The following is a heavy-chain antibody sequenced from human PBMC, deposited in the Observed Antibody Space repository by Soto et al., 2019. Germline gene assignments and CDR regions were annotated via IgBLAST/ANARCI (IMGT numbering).Heavy chain of an antibody. J-gene: IGHJ4*02. V-gene: IGHV3-23*01. CDR2: ISGSGGNP. D-gene: IGHD2-15*01. CDR1: GFTFSSYG. Sequence: GGSLRLSCAASGFTFSSYGMSWVRQAPGKGLEWVSSISGSGGNPNYGDPVKGRFTISRDNSKNTLYLQMDSLRAEDTAVYYCALLVLAARYWGQGILVTVSS. CDR3: ALLVLAARY.